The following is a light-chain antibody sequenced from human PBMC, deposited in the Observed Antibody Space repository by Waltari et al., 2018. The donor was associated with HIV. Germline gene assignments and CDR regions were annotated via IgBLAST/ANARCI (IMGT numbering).Light chain of an antibody. CDR2: EDT. V-gene: IGLV3-10*01. CDR1: ALPKEY. Sequence: SYELTQAPSVSVSPGQTARLTCSGDALPKEYAYWYQQKSGQAPVLVIYEDTKRPSGIPERFSGSSSGTMATLTISGAQVEDEADYYCYSTNIRGNHRLFGGGTKLTVL. CDR3: YSTNIRGNHRL. J-gene: IGLJ2*01.